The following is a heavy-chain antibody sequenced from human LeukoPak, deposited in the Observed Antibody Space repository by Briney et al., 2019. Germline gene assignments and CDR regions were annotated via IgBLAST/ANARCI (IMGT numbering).Heavy chain of an antibody. Sequence: GGSLSLSCAASGFTFSTFAMIWVRQPPGKGLEWVSSIFPSGGEIHYADSVRGRFTNSRGNAKSTLSLQMNSLRAEDTAIYYCATYRQVLLPFESWGQGTLVTVSS. D-gene: IGHD5-18*01. V-gene: IGHV3-23*01. CDR2: IFPSGGEI. J-gene: IGHJ4*02. CDR1: GFTFSTFA. CDR3: ATYRQVLLPFES.